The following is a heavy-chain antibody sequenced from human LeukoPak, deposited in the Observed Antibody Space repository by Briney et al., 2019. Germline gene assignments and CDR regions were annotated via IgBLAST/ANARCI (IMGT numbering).Heavy chain of an antibody. CDR3: ARVPYCSSTSCFSWFDP. J-gene: IGHJ5*02. Sequence: GGSLRLSCAASGFTFSNYWMHWVRQAPGKGLVWVSRINSDGSSTDYADSVKGRFTVSRDNAKNTLYLQMNSLRAEDTAVYYCARVPYCSSTSCFSWFDPWGQGTLVTVSS. CDR1: GFTFSNYW. V-gene: IGHV3-74*01. CDR2: INSDGSST. D-gene: IGHD2-2*01.